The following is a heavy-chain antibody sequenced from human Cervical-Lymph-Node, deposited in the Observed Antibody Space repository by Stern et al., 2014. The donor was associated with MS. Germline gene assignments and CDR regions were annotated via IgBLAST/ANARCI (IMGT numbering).Heavy chain of an antibody. J-gene: IGHJ5*02. D-gene: IGHD2-21*01. V-gene: IGHV3-23*04. CDR1: GFTFSNYA. Sequence: EVQLVESGGGLVQPGGSLRLSCAASGFTFSNYAMTWVRQAPGKGLEWVSIIGSGGTTYYADSVKGRFTISRDNSKNTLYLQMNSLRAEDTAVYYCAKLSKGVIGNNWFDPWGQGTLVTVSS. CDR3: AKLSKGVIGNNWFDP. CDR2: IGSGGTT.